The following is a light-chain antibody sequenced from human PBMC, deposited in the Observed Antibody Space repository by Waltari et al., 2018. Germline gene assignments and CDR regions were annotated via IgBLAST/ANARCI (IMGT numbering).Light chain of an antibody. CDR2: TAS. V-gene: IGKV1-39*01. Sequence: IQMTQPPPPLSASVGDRLTITCRASQNVNSYVNWYQQRPGKAPVLLIYTASSLQSGVPSRFSGSRSGTDFTLTISSLQPEDFTTYFCQQCYATPFTFGQGTRLEIK. CDR1: QNVNSY. CDR3: QQCYATPFT. J-gene: IGKJ5*01.